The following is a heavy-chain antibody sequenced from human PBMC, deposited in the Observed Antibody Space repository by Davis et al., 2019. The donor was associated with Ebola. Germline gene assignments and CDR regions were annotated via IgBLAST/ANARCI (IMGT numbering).Heavy chain of an antibody. CDR2: ISSSSSTI. J-gene: IGHJ6*02. V-gene: IGHV3-11*04. Sequence: PGGSLRLSCAASGFTFSEYYMSWIRQAPGKGLEWVSYISSSSSTIYYADSVKGRFTISRDNAKNSLYLQMNSLRDEDTAVYYCARKWDTAMGYYYGMDVWGQGTTVTVSS. D-gene: IGHD5-18*01. CDR3: ARKWDTAMGYYYGMDV. CDR1: GFTFSEYY.